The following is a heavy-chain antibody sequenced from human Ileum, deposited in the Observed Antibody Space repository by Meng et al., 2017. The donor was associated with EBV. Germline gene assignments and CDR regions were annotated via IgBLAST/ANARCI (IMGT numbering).Heavy chain of an antibody. CDR2: MSYTGST. D-gene: IGHD2-21*02. J-gene: IGHJ4*02. CDR1: NGSVSSYGYY. Sequence: QGQLQDSGPGLVKPSEPLSLTCSVSNGSVSSYGYYWTWIRQPPGKGLEWIGYMSYTGSTNYKSTLKSRVTISVDKSKNQFSLKLSSVTAADTAVYYCARERGGGDRGIQWGQGTLVTVSS. V-gene: IGHV4-61*08. CDR3: ARERGGGDRGIQ.